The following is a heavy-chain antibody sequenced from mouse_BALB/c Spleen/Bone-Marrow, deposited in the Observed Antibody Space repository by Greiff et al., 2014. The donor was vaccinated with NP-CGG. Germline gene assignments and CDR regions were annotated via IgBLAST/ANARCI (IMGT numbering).Heavy chain of an antibody. CDR2: INPGGTNT. J-gene: IGHJ4*01. Sequence: EVQVEESGGDLVYPGGSLKLSCAASGFTFSSYGMSWVRQTPDTRLEWVATINPGGTNTYYPDSMKGRFTISRDNAKNTLYLQMSSRRSEDTAMYYCTRRGIYDERTAMDYWGRGTSVTVSS. D-gene: IGHD2-12*01. CDR3: TRRGIYDERTAMDY. V-gene: IGHV5-6*02. CDR1: GFTFSSYG.